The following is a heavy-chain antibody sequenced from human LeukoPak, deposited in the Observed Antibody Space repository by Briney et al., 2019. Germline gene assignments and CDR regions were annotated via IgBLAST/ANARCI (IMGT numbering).Heavy chain of an antibody. CDR2: ISSSGYTI. J-gene: IGHJ4*02. V-gene: IGHV3-48*03. Sequence: GGSLRLSCAASGFTFNSYEMNWVRQAPGKGLEWASYISSSGYTIHYADSVKGRFTISRDNAKNSLYLQMNSLRAEDTAVYYCARGRAGYNMYHFDYWGQGSLVTVSS. CDR1: GFTFNSYE. D-gene: IGHD5-24*01. CDR3: ARGRAGYNMYHFDY.